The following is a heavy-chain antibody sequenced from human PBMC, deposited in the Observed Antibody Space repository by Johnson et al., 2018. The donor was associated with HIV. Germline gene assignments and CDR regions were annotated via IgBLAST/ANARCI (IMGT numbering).Heavy chain of an antibody. V-gene: IGHV3-9*01. CDR1: GFTFDDHA. Sequence: VQLVESGGGLVQPGRSLRLSCAASGFTFDDHAMHWVRQAPGKGLEWVSGIIWNSGSIAYADSVKGRFTISRDNAKNSLYVQMNSLRAEDTAVYYCAKDTYSHRLTVTESGFDIWGLGTMVTVSS. CDR3: AKDTYSHRLTVTESGFDI. D-gene: IGHD4-11*01. J-gene: IGHJ3*02. CDR2: IIWNSGSI.